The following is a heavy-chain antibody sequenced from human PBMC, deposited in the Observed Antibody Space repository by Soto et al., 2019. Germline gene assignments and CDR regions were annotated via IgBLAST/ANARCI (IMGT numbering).Heavy chain of an antibody. CDR3: ARHSRSTGTTWGRWFDP. Sequence: QVQLQESGPGLVKPSETLSLTCTVSGGSISNYYWSWIRQPPGKGLEWIGYIYYTGSTNYNPSLKRRLTISVDTSNNNYSLKLTSVTAADTAVYYCARHSRSTGTTWGRWFDPWGHGTKVTVSS. V-gene: IGHV4-59*08. CDR1: GGSISNYY. J-gene: IGHJ5*02. D-gene: IGHD1-7*01. CDR2: IYYTGST.